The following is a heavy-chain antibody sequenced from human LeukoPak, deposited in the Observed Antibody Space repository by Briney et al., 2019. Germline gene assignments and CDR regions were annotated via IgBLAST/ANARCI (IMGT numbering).Heavy chain of an antibody. CDR2: ISAYNGNT. D-gene: IGHD4-17*01. CDR1: GYTLTELS. J-gene: IGHJ4*02. CDR3: AREGYGDLAY. V-gene: IGHV1-18*01. Sequence: ASVKVSCKVSGYTLTELSMHWVRQAPGQGLEWMGWISAYNGNTNYAQKLQGRVTMTTDTSTSTAYMELRSLRSDDTAVYYCAREGYGDLAYWGQGTLVTVSS.